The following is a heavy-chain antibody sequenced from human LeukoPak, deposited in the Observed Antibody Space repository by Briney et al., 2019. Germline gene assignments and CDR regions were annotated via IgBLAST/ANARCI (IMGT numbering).Heavy chain of an antibody. CDR1: GFTFSNYE. CDR3: ARGFSSFDY. CDR2: ISVGSNTI. V-gene: IGHV3-48*02. D-gene: IGHD6-6*01. J-gene: IGHJ4*02. Sequence: PGGSLRLSCAASGFTFSNYEMNWVRQVPGKGLEWVSYISVGSNTIYYADSVKGRFTISRDSAKNSLFLQMNSLRDEDTAVYYCARGFSSFDYWGQGTLVTVSS.